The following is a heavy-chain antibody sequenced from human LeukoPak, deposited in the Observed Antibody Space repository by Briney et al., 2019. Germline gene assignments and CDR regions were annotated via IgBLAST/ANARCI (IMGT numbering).Heavy chain of an antibody. CDR3: ARDRTVRYYDFWSGYPMDV. Sequence: GGSLRLSCAASGFTFSSYAMSWVRQAPGKGLEWVSAISGSGGSTYYADSVKGRFTISRDNAKNSLYLQMNSLRAEDAAVYYCARDRTVRYYDFWSGYPMDVWGKGTTVTVSS. V-gene: IGHV3-23*01. J-gene: IGHJ6*04. CDR1: GFTFSSYA. CDR2: ISGSGGST. D-gene: IGHD3-3*01.